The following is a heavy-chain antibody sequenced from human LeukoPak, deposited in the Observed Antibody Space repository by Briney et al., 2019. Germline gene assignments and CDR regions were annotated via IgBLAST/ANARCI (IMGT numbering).Heavy chain of an antibody. CDR3: ARDSYSLSAALYYYYYMDV. D-gene: IGHD2-21*01. V-gene: IGHV4-4*07. J-gene: IGHJ6*03. CDR1: GGSINSYY. CDR2: IYTGGST. Sequence: SETLSLTCTVSGGSINSYYWTWIRQPAGKGLEWIGRIYTGGSTNYNPSLESRVTMSVDTSKNQFSLKLSSVTAADTAVYYCARDSYSLSAALYYYYYMDVWGKGTTVTVSS.